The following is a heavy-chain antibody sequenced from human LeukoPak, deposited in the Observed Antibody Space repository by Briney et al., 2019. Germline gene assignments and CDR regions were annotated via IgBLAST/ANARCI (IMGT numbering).Heavy chain of an antibody. CDR2: IYPRDGST. CDR1: GYTFTSNY. J-gene: IGHJ4*02. Sequence: ASVKVSCKASGYTFTSNYIHWVRQAPGQGLEWMGMIYPRDGSTSYAQKFQGRVTVTRDTYTSTVHMELSGVRSEATAVYDCAIDQEGFDYWGQGTLVTVSS. CDR3: AIDQEGFDY. V-gene: IGHV1-46*01.